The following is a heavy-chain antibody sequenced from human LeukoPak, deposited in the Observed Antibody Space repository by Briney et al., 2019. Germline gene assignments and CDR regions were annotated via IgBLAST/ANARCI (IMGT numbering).Heavy chain of an antibody. Sequence: GGSLRLSCAASGFLFASYTMSWVRQAPGKGLEWVSVIYSGGSTYYADSVKGRLTISRDNSKNTLYLQMNSLRAEDTAVYYCAKDLSPALDYYDSSGFDPWGQGTLVTVSS. D-gene: IGHD3-22*01. CDR3: AKDLSPALDYYDSSGFDP. CDR1: GFLFASYT. J-gene: IGHJ5*02. V-gene: IGHV3-23*03. CDR2: IYSGGST.